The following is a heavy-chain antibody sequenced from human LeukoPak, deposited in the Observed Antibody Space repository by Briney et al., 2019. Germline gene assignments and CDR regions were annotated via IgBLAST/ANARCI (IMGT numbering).Heavy chain of an antibody. CDR2: IYYSGNT. Sequence: SETLSLTCTVSGGSISSYYWNWIRQPPGKGLEWIGYIYYSGNTNYNPSLKSRVTISVDTSKNQFSLKLSSVTAADTAVYYCARWYYDSSGYRYFDYWGQGTLVTVSS. J-gene: IGHJ4*02. CDR1: GGSISSYY. D-gene: IGHD3-22*01. CDR3: ARWYYDSSGYRYFDY. V-gene: IGHV4-59*01.